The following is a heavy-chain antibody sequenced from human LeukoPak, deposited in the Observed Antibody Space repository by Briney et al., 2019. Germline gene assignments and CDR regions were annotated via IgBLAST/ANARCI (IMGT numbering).Heavy chain of an antibody. CDR1: GFTFSSHA. CDR3: AKGSSGTASNPVDY. CDR2: INDDGGGT. D-gene: IGHD1-7*01. Sequence: GGSLRLSCAASGFTFSSHAMTWVRQAPGKELDWVSAINDDGGGTYYADSVKGRFTVSRDNSKNTLFLQMNSLRAEDTAMYYCAKGSSGTASNPVDYWGQGTLVTVSS. J-gene: IGHJ4*02. V-gene: IGHV3-23*01.